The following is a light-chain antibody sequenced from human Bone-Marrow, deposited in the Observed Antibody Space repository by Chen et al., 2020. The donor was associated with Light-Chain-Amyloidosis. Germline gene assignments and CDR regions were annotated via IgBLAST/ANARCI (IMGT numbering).Light chain of an antibody. V-gene: IGKV3-15*01. CDR3: QQYSKWPPRT. J-gene: IGKJ3*01. CDR1: QSVSSR. CDR2: DAS. Sequence: EIVMTQSPATLSVSPGERVTLSCRASQSVSSRLAWYQQKPGQAPRLLIYDASTRATAIPDRFSGSGSGTEVTLTISGLQSEDFAVYYCQQYSKWPPRTFGPGTKVDI.